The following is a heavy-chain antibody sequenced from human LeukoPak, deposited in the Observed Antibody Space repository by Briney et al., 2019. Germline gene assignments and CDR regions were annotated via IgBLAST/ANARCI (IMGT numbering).Heavy chain of an antibody. CDR1: GYTFTGYY. CDR3: ARGHINYYGSGSYY. CDR2: INPNSGGT. Sequence: ASVEVSCKASGYTFTGYYMHWVRQAPGQGLEWMGWINPNSGGTNYAQKFQGRVTMTRDTSISTAYMKLSRLRSDDTAVYYCARGHINYYGSGSYYWGQGTLVTVSS. V-gene: IGHV1-2*02. D-gene: IGHD3-10*01. J-gene: IGHJ4*02.